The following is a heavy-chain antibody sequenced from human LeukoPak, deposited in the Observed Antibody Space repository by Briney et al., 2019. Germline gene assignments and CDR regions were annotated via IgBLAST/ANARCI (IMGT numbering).Heavy chain of an antibody. D-gene: IGHD6-13*01. V-gene: IGHV4-39*01. J-gene: IGHJ4*02. CDR1: GDSISTITYY. CDR2: IYYSGST. Sequence: SETLSLTCTVSGDSISTITYYWGWLRQPPGKGLEWLGSIYYSGSTYYNPSLKSRVTISVDTSKNQFSLKLSSVTAADTAVYYCARRVAAGVYYFDYWGQGTLVTVSS. CDR3: ARRVAAGVYYFDY.